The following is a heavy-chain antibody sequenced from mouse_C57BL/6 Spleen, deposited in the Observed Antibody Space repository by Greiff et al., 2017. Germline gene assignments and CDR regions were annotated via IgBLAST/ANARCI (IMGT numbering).Heavy chain of an antibody. CDR3: AKMKDYDGYYAMDY. V-gene: IGHV2-4*01. CDR2: IWSGGST. D-gene: IGHD2-4*01. Sequence: VQRVESGPGLVQPSQSLSITCTVSGFSLTSYGVHWVRQPPGKGLEWLGVIWSGGSTDYNAAFIYRLSISKDNSKSQVFFKMNSLQADDTAIYYCAKMKDYDGYYAMDYWGQGTSVTVSS. CDR1: GFSLTSYG. J-gene: IGHJ4*01.